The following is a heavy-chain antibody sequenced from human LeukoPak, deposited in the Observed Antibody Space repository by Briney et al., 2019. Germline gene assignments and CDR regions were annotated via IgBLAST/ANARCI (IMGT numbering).Heavy chain of an antibody. CDR1: GYTVTEVA. Sequence: ASVKVSCKVSGYTVTEVAIHWVRQTPGQGLEWMGWINTNTGNPTYAQGFTGRFVFSLDTSVSTAYLQISSLKAEDTAVYYCARGYNRKSQWLVQFDYWGQGTLVTVSS. V-gene: IGHV7-4-1*02. D-gene: IGHD6-19*01. CDR3: ARGYNRKSQWLVQFDY. J-gene: IGHJ4*02. CDR2: INTNTGNP.